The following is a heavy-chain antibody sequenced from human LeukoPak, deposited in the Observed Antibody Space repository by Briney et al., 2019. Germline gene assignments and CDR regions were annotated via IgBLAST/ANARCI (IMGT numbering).Heavy chain of an antibody. Sequence: PGGSLRLSCTASGFTFSSFTMSWVRQAPGKGLEWVSSISSSSSYIYYADSVKGRFTISRDNAKNSLYLQMNSLRAEDTAVYYCALTYITGIVDAFDIWGQGTMVTVSS. CDR3: ALTYITGIVDAFDI. D-gene: IGHD1-20*01. J-gene: IGHJ3*02. CDR1: GFTFSSFT. CDR2: ISSSSSYI. V-gene: IGHV3-21*01.